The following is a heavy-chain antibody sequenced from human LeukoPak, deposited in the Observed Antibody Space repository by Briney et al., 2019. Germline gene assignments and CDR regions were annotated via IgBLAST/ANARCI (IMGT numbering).Heavy chain of an antibody. Sequence: SLPPTCTVSAGSLSSGAYYWRWIRQPPGTALEWIGYIYYSGSTSYNPSLKSRVTISVDTSKNQFSLKLSSVTAADTAVYYCAIEVVRGVINHFDYWGQGTLVTVSS. V-gene: IGHV4-30-4*08. D-gene: IGHD3-10*01. CDR3: AIEVVRGVINHFDY. J-gene: IGHJ4*02. CDR2: IYYSGST. CDR1: AGSLSSGAYY.